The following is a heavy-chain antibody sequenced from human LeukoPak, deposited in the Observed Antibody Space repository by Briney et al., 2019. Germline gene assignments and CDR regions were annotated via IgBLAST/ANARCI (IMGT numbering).Heavy chain of an antibody. CDR3: TRGPSSGSFDY. Sequence: ASVKVSCKSPGYXFTDYYMHWMRQAPGQGFEWMGWINPKNGATKYSQKFQGRVTLTRDASISTAYMELSRLMSDDTAVYYCTRGPSSGSFDYWGQGTLVTVSS. J-gene: IGHJ4*02. V-gene: IGHV1-2*02. D-gene: IGHD6-19*01. CDR1: GYXFTDYY. CDR2: INPKNGAT.